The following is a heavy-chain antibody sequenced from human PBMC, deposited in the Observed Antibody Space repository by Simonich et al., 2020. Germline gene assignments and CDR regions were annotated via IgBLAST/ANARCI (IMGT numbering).Heavy chain of an antibody. V-gene: IGHV4-38-2*01. CDR1: GYSISSGYY. D-gene: IGHD6-13*01. CDR3: ARVGYSNYYYYGMDV. Sequence: QVQLQESGPGLVKPSETLSLTCAVSGYSISSGYYWGWIRQPPGKGLEWIGSIYHRGSTYYNPSLKSRVTISVDTSKNQFSLKRSSVTAADTAVYYCARVGYSNYYYYGMDVWGQGTTVTVSS. J-gene: IGHJ6*02. CDR2: IYHRGST.